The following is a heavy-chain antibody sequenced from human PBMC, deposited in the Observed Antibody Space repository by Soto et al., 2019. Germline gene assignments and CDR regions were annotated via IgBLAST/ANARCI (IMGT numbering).Heavy chain of an antibody. V-gene: IGHV4-59*01. CDR1: GGSISSYY. D-gene: IGHD3-10*01. CDR2: IYYSGST. Sequence: SETLSLTCTVSGGSISSYYWSWFRQPPGKGLEWIGYIYYSGSTNYNPSLKSRVTISVDTSKNQFSLKLSSVTAADTAVYYCARVYGSGSYYRGPQANWFDPWGQGTLDTVSS. J-gene: IGHJ5*02. CDR3: ARVYGSGSYYRGPQANWFDP.